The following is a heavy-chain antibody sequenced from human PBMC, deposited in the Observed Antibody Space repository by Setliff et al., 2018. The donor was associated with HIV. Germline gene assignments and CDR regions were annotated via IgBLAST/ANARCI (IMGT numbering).Heavy chain of an antibody. J-gene: IGHJ4*02. Sequence: SCKASGGTFSSYAIGWVRQAPGQGLEWIWYIYTSGSINYNPSLKSRVTISVDTSKNQFSLKLTSVAAADTAVYYCARHSDIAPRRTYFDYWGQGTLVTVS. CDR1: GGTFSSYA. CDR2: IYTSGSI. V-gene: IGHV4-4*09. D-gene: IGHD6-6*01. CDR3: ARHSDIAPRRTYFDY.